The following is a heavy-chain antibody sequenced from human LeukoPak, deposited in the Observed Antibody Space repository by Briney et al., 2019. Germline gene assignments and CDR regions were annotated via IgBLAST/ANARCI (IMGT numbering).Heavy chain of an antibody. Sequence: PSETLSLTCTVSGGSISGYYWTWIRQPPGMGLEWIGYIYYSGSTNHNPSLKSRITISVDTSKSQFSLKLTSVTAADTAIYYCARSPRGYCSGGSCYGDAFDIWGQGTMVTVSS. D-gene: IGHD2-15*01. CDR3: ARSPRGYCSGGSCYGDAFDI. CDR1: GGSISGYY. V-gene: IGHV4-59*01. J-gene: IGHJ3*02. CDR2: IYYSGST.